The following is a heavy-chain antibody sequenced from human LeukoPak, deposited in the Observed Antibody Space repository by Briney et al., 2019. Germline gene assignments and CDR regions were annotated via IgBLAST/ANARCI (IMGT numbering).Heavy chain of an antibody. CDR1: GFTFSSYS. CDR2: ISSSYI. Sequence: GGSLRLSCAASGFTFSSYSMNWVRRAPGKGLEWVSSISSSYIYYADSVKGRFTISRDNAKNSLYLQMNSLRAEDTAVYYCARGLDTGDPFFDYWGQGTLVTVSS. CDR3: ARGLDTGDPFFDY. D-gene: IGHD5-18*01. V-gene: IGHV3-21*01. J-gene: IGHJ4*02.